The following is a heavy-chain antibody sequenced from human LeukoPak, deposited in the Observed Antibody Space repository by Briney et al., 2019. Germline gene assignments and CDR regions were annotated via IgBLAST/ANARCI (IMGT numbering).Heavy chain of an antibody. Sequence: ASVKVSCKVSGYTLTELSMHWVRQAPGQGPEWMGGISPSGGSTTYAQKFQGRGTLTRDMSTSTDCLELSSLRSEDTAVYYCARDNSVRDEAWWFNPWGQGTLVTVSS. CDR1: GYTLTELS. CDR3: ARDNSVRDEAWWFNP. V-gene: IGHV1-46*01. CDR2: ISPSGGST. D-gene: IGHD5-24*01. J-gene: IGHJ5*02.